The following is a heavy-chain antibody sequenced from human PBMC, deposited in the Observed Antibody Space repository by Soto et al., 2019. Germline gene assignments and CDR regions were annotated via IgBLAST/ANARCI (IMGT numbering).Heavy chain of an antibody. Sequence: QAQLVESGGGVVQPGRSLRLSCAASGFTFSSYAMHWVRQAPGKGLEWVAVISYDGSNKYYADSVKGRFTISRDNSKNTLYLQMNSLRAEDTAVYYCARAYCSGGSCYSYYYYGMDVWGQGTTVTVSS. CDR3: ARAYCSGGSCYSYYYYGMDV. CDR2: ISYDGSNK. V-gene: IGHV3-30-3*01. CDR1: GFTFSSYA. D-gene: IGHD2-15*01. J-gene: IGHJ6*02.